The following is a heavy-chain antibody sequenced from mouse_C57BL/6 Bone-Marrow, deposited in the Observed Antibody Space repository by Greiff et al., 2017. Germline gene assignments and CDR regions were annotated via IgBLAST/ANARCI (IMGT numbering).Heavy chain of an antibody. CDR2: IYPRDGST. J-gene: IGHJ1*03. V-gene: IGHV1-78*01. D-gene: IGHD1-1*01. CDR1: GYTFTDHT. CDR3: AREGAITTVVPYWYFDV. Sequence: QVQLKESDAELVKPGASVKISCKASGYTFTDHTIHWMKQTPEQGLEWIGYIYPRDGSTKYNEKFKGKATLTADKSSSTAYMQLNSLTSEDSAVYFCAREGAITTVVPYWYFDVWGTGTTVTVAS.